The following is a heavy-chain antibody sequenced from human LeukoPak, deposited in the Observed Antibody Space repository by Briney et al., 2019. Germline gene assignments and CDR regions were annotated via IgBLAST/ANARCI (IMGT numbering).Heavy chain of an antibody. Sequence: GGSLRLSCVASGFTVSGNYMTWVRQAPGKGLEWVSLIYNGGNTYYADSVKGRFTISRDNSKNTLYLQMNSLRAEDTAVYYCAKGGSSLYFFDYWGQGTLVTVSS. CDR1: GFTVSGNY. CDR3: AKGGSSLYFFDY. D-gene: IGHD1-26*01. J-gene: IGHJ4*02. V-gene: IGHV3-66*01. CDR2: IYNGGNT.